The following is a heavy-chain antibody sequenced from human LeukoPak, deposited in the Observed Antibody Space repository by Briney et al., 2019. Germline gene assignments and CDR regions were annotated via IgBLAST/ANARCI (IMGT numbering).Heavy chain of an antibody. V-gene: IGHV4-34*01. CDR2: INHSGST. J-gene: IGHJ4*02. Sequence: GSLRLSCAASGFTFSDYYMSWIRQPPGKGLEWIGEINHSGSTNYNPSLKSRVTITVDTSKNQFSLKLSSVTAADTAVYYCARGLDYCSGGSCYFDYWGQGTLVTVSS. D-gene: IGHD2-15*01. CDR3: ARGLDYCSGGSCYFDY. CDR1: GFTFSDYY.